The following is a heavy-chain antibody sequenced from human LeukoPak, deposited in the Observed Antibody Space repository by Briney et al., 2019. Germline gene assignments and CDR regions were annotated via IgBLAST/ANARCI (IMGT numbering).Heavy chain of an antibody. V-gene: IGHV4-59*01. CDR3: ERDLGVYGDPRGWFDP. D-gene: IGHD4-17*01. CDR1: GGSISSYY. J-gene: IGHJ5*02. Sequence: SETLSLTCTVSGGSISSYYWSWIRQPPGKGLEWIGYIYYSGSTNYNPSLKSRVTISVDTSKNQFSLKLSSVTAADTAVYYCERDLGVYGDPRGWFDPWGQGTLVTVSS. CDR2: IYYSGST.